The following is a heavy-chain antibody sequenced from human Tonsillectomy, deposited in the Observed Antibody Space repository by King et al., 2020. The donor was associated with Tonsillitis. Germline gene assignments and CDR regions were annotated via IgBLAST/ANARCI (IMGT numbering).Heavy chain of an antibody. CDR3: ARENSSSGFHYYGMDV. D-gene: IGHD3-22*01. Sequence: VQLVESGGGLVQPGMSLKLSCAASGFTFSRYEMNWVRQAPGKGLEWVSYMTSSGSKIYYADSVKGRFTISRDNAKNTLSLQMNSLRAEDTAVYYCARENSSSGFHYYGMDVWGQGTTVTVSS. CDR1: GFTFSRYE. CDR2: MTSSGSKI. J-gene: IGHJ6*02. V-gene: IGHV3-48*03.